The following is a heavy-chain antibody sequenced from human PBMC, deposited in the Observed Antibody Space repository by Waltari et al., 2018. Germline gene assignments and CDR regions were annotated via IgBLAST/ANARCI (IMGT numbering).Heavy chain of an antibody. D-gene: IGHD3-16*02. V-gene: IGHV3-9*01. J-gene: IGHJ4*02. CDR1: GFTFDEYA. Sequence: EVQLVQSGGGLVQPGRSLRLSCAASGFTFDEYAMHWVRQAPGQGLEWVLGITWNSGSTGYADSVKGRFTISRDNAKNSLYLQMNSLRPEDTALYFCAKDTRLGESSLYGWYFDHWGQGTLVTVSS. CDR2: ITWNSGST. CDR3: AKDTRLGESSLYGWYFDH.